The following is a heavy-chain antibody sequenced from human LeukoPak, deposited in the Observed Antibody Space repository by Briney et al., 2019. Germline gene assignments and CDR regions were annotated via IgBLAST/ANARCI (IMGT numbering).Heavy chain of an antibody. V-gene: IGHV4-59*01. D-gene: IGHD2-2*02. Sequence: PSETLSLTCTVSGGSISSYYWSWIRQPPGKGLEWMGYIYYSGSTNYNPSLKSRVTISVDTSKNQFSLKLSSVTAADTAVYYCARGPIALYEHWFDPWGQGTLVTVSS. CDR1: GGSISSYY. CDR2: IYYSGST. CDR3: ARGPIALYEHWFDP. J-gene: IGHJ5*02.